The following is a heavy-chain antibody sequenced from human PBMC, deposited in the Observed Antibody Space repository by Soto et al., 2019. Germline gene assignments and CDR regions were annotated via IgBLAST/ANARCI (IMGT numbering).Heavy chain of an antibody. CDR3: AYGSGSYLHYFEY. Sequence: EVQLVQSGAEVKKPGTTVKISCRVSGYTFTDYYIHWVQQAPGKGLEWLGLVDPEDAETIYAERFQGRVSITADTSTDTAYMELRSLRSEDTAIDYCAYGSGSYLHYFEYWGQGTLVTVSS. V-gene: IGHV1-69-2*01. CDR2: VDPEDAET. J-gene: IGHJ4*02. CDR1: GYTFTDYY. D-gene: IGHD3-10*01.